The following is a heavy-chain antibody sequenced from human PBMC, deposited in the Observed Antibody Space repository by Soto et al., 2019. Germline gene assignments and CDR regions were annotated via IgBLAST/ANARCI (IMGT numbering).Heavy chain of an antibody. J-gene: IGHJ4*02. CDR3: AKEGFYDRTGYYPFDS. D-gene: IGHD3-22*01. V-gene: IGHV3-30*18. CDR2: VSFDGRNK. Sequence: LRLSCTASGFNLSTYGVHWVRQPPGKGLEWVAVVSFDGRNKYYAGSVEGRFTISRDNSKKTLYLHMNSLRAEDTAVYYCAKEGFYDRTGYYPFDSWGQGTLVTVSS. CDR1: GFNLSTYG.